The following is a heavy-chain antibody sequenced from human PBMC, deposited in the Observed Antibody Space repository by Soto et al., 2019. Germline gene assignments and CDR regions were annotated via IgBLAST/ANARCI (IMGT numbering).Heavy chain of an antibody. Sequence: EVQLVESGGGLVKPGGSLRLSCAASGFTFTRYSMNWVRQAPGKGLEWVSSISSTTNYIYYGDSMKGRFTISRDNAKNSLYLEMNILRAEDTAVYYCARDAEDLTSNFDYWGQGTLVTVSS. CDR1: GFTFTRYS. CDR2: ISSTTNYI. CDR3: ARDAEDLTSNFDY. J-gene: IGHJ4*02. V-gene: IGHV3-21*06.